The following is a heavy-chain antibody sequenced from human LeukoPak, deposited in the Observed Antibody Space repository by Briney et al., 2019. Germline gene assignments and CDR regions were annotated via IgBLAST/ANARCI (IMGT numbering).Heavy chain of an antibody. CDR3: ARGRPGAGNFDY. CDR2: ISRGGST. CDR1: GGSITSGDYY. J-gene: IGHJ4*02. Sequence: PSETLSLTCTVSGGSITSGDYYWNWIRQPPGKGLEWIAFISRGGSTDYSPSLRSRVTISVDGSKNQFSLRLTSLTAADTAVYYCARGRPGAGNFDYWGQGTLVTVSS. D-gene: IGHD1-26*01. V-gene: IGHV4-30-2*01.